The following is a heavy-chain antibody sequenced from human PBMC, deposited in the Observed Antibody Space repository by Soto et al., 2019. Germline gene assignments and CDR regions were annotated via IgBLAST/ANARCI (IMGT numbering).Heavy chain of an antibody. CDR2: FDPEDGET. CDR1: GYTLTELS. J-gene: IGHJ6*02. Sequence: QVQLVQSGAEVKKPGASVKVSCKVSGYTLTELSMHWVRQAPGKGLEWMGGFDPEDGETIYAQKFQGRVTMTEDTSTDTAYMELSSLRSEDTAVYYCATPQKIPRRSAVTSDYYGMDVWGQGTTVTVSS. V-gene: IGHV1-24*01. CDR3: ATPQKIPRRSAVTSDYYGMDV. D-gene: IGHD4-4*01.